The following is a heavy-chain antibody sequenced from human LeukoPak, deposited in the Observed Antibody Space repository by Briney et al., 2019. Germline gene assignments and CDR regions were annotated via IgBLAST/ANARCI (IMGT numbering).Heavy chain of an antibody. J-gene: IGHJ4*02. CDR2: LYYSGNT. CDR3: ARAAYCGGDCYYYFDY. D-gene: IGHD2-21*02. Sequence: SETLSLTCTVSGGSISSYYWHWIRQPPGKGLEWIGYLYYSGNTYYNPSLKSRVTMSVDTSKNQFSLRLSSVTAADTAVYFCARAAYCGGDCYYYFDYWGQGTLVTVSS. CDR1: GGSISSYY. V-gene: IGHV4-59*01.